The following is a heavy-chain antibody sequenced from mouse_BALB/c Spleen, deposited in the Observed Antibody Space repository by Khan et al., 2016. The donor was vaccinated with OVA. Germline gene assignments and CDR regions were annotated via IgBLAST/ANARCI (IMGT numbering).Heavy chain of an antibody. Sequence: EVELVESGGDLVKPGGSLKLSCAVSGFTFSSYVMSWVRQTPEKRLEWVASISSGGTPAYPDSLKGRFTISRDNARNIMYLKMSSLRSENTAMYYCVREAYRYGEYDFDYWGQGTTLTVSS. V-gene: IGHV5-6-5*01. J-gene: IGHJ2*01. CDR3: VREAYRYGEYDFDY. D-gene: IGHD2-14*01. CDR1: GFTFSSYV. CDR2: ISSGGTP.